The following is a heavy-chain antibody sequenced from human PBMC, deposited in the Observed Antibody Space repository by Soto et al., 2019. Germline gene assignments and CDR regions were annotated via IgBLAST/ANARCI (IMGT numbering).Heavy chain of an antibody. J-gene: IGHJ6*02. Sequence: QVQLVQSGAEVKKPGSSVKISCKASGGTFSSYAISWVRQAPGQGLEWMGGIIPIFVTTNYALKFQGRVSINADNSTSTADMELSRLRSDDTAVYYCARPSSSSLENSYYYAVDVWGQGTTVIVSS. CDR2: IIPIFVTT. CDR3: ARPSSSSLENSYYYAVDV. V-gene: IGHV1-69*14. CDR1: GGTFSSYA. D-gene: IGHD2-2*01.